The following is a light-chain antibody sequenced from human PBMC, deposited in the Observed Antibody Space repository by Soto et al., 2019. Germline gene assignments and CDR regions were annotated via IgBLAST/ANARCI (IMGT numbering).Light chain of an antibody. CDR2: EVY. J-gene: IGLJ1*01. V-gene: IGLV2-8*01. Sequence: QSVLTQPPCASGSHGQPVTIPCTGTSSDVGGYNYVSWYQQHPGKAPKLIIYEVYKRPSGVPDRFSGSKSGNTAALTVSGLQAEDEADYYCSSYVGTNSYVFGTGT. CDR3: SSYVGTNSYV. CDR1: SSDVGGYNY.